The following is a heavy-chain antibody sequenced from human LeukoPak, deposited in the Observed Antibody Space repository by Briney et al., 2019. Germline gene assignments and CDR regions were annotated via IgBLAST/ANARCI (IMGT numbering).Heavy chain of an antibody. V-gene: IGHV3-23*01. CDR1: GFTFGDYW. CDR2: ISGSGGST. CDR3: AKGSPGVLWRVAFDI. J-gene: IGHJ3*02. Sequence: GGSLRLSCAASGFTFGDYWMSWVRQAPGKGLEWVSAISGSGGSTYYADSVKGRFTISRDNSKNTLYLQMNSLRAEDTAVYYCAKGSPGVLWRVAFDIWGQGTMVTVSS. D-gene: IGHD1-1*01.